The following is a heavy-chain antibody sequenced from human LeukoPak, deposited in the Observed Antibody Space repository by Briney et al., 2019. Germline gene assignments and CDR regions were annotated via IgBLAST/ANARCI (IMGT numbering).Heavy chain of an antibody. J-gene: IGHJ3*02. CDR1: GGSISSYY. CDR3: ATLYCSSTSCHDAFDI. Sequence: SETLSLTCTVSGGSISSYYWSWIRQPPGKGLEWIGYIYYSGSANYNPSLKSRVTISVDTSKNQFSLKLSSVTAADTAVYYCATLYCSSTSCHDAFDIWGQGTMVTASS. V-gene: IGHV4-59*08. D-gene: IGHD2-2*01. CDR2: IYYSGSA.